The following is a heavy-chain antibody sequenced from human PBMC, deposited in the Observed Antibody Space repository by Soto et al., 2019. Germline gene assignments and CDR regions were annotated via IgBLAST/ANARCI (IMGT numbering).Heavy chain of an antibody. Sequence: QVQLVESGGGVVQPGRSLRLSCAASGFTFSSYGMHWVRQAPGKGLEWVAVISYDGSNKYYADSVKGRFTISRDNSKNTLYLQMNSLRAEDTAVYYCAKDRIAAAGRVHMDVWGQGTTVTVSS. V-gene: IGHV3-30*18. J-gene: IGHJ6*02. CDR2: ISYDGSNK. D-gene: IGHD6-13*01. CDR3: AKDRIAAAGRVHMDV. CDR1: GFTFSSYG.